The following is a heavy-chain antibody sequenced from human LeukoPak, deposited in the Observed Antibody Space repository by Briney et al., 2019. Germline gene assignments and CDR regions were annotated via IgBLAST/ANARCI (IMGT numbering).Heavy chain of an antibody. Sequence: SETLSLTCTVSGASISSGGYYWRWIRQHPGKGLEWIGYIYYSGSTYYNPPLKSRVTISVDTSKNQFSLKLSSVTAADTAVYYCARDLNSGLDYWGQGTLVTVSS. CDR3: ARDLNSGLDY. D-gene: IGHD3-22*01. J-gene: IGHJ4*02. CDR2: IYYSGST. V-gene: IGHV4-31*03. CDR1: GASISSGGYY.